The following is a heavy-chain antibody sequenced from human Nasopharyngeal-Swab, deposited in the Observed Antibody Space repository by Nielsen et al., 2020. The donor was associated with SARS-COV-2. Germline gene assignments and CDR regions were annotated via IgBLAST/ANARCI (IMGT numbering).Heavy chain of an antibody. CDR2: MNPNSGNT. Sequence: ASVTVSCKASGYTFPSYDINWVRQATGQGLEWMGWMNPNSGNTGYAQKFQGRVTITRNTSISTAYMELSSLRSEDTAVYYCARGRFLEWLLYSDYYYYGMDVWGQGTTVTVSS. CDR1: GYTFPSYD. D-gene: IGHD3-3*01. J-gene: IGHJ6*02. CDR3: ARGRFLEWLLYSDYYYYGMDV. V-gene: IGHV1-8*03.